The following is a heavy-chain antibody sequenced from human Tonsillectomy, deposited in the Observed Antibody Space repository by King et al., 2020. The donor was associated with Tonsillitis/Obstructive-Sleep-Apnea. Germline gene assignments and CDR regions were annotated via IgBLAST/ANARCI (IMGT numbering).Heavy chain of an antibody. V-gene: IGHV3-30*04. J-gene: IGHJ6*03. CDR3: ARAPCRVVPHYYYYYMVV. CDR2: ISYDGSNE. D-gene: IGHD3-10*01. CDR1: GFTFRGYA. Sequence: VQLVESGGGVVQPGRSLRLSCAASGFTFRGYAMHWVRQAPGKGLEWVAVISYDGSNEYYADSVKGRFTISRDNSKNTLYLQMNSLRAEDTAVYYCARAPCRVVPHYYYYYMVVWGKGTTVTVSS.